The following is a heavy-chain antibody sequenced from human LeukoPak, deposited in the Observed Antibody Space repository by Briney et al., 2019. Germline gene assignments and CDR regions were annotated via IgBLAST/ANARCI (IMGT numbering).Heavy chain of an antibody. J-gene: IGHJ4*02. D-gene: IGHD2/OR15-2a*01. CDR2: FSGSGGST. V-gene: IGHV3-23*01. CDR3: ARSGLSRFGF. Sequence: GGSLRLSCAASGFTFSSYAMSWVRQAPGKGLQWVSAFSGSGGSTYYADSVKGRFTISRDNSRNTLYLQMNSLRAEDTAVYYCARSGLSRFGFWGQGTLVTVSS. CDR1: GFTFSSYA.